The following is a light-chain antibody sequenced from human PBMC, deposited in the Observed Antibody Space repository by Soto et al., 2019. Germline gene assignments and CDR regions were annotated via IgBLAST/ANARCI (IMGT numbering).Light chain of an antibody. CDR2: GAS. J-gene: IGKJ4*01. Sequence: EIVYTQSPGTLSLSPGERATLSCRASQSVSSSHLAWYQQKPGQAPRLLIYGASSRATGIPDRFSGSGSGTDFTLTISRLEPEDFAVYYCQQYGSSPPLTFGGGTRWIS. CDR1: QSVSSSH. CDR3: QQYGSSPPLT. V-gene: IGKV3-20*01.